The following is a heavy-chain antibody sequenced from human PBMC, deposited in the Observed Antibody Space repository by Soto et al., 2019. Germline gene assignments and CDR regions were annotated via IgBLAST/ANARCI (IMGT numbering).Heavy chain of an antibody. CDR2: IGTTGGDT. Sequence: EVQLLESGGSLVLPGGSLRLSCAASGFSFSPYPMSWVRQAPVKGLEWVSTIGTTGGDTYYPDFVKGRFTISRDDFKTTVYLQMSSLRDEDSAIYYFAKSRGASGRGYFELWGRGTLVTFSS. J-gene: IGHJ2*01. CDR3: AKSRGASGRGYFEL. V-gene: IGHV3-23*01. CDR1: GFSFSPYP. D-gene: IGHD6-25*01.